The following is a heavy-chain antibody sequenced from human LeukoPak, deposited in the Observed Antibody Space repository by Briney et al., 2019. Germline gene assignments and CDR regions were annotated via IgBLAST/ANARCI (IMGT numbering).Heavy chain of an antibody. D-gene: IGHD2-2*01. CDR2: ISASGGTT. CDR1: GFTFSGYW. Sequence: GGSLRLSCAASGFTFSGYWMHWVRQAPGKGLEWVSAISASGGTTYYADSVKGRFTISRDNSENTLFLQMNSLRAEDTAVYYCAKEPREYCSSTSCPNWFDSWGQGTLVTVSS. CDR3: AKEPREYCSSTSCPNWFDS. J-gene: IGHJ5*01. V-gene: IGHV3-23*01.